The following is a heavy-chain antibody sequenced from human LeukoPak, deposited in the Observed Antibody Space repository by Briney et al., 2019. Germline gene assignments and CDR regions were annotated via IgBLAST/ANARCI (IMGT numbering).Heavy chain of an antibody. J-gene: IGHJ4*02. CDR2: ISGSGGST. CDR3: AKDWGGLWFGETLSYYFDY. CDR1: GFTFSSYA. D-gene: IGHD3-10*01. V-gene: IGHV3-23*01. Sequence: PWGSLRLSCAASGFTFSSYAMSWVRQAPGKGLEWVSAISGSGGSTYYADSVKGRFTISRDNSKNTLYLQMNSLRAEDTAVYYCAKDWGGLWFGETLSYYFDYWGQGTLVTVSS.